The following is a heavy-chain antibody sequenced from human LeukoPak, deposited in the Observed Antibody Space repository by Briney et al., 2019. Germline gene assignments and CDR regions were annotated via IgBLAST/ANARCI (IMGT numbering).Heavy chain of an antibody. CDR3: ARLPYSSGWYVY. CDR1: GGSISSYF. D-gene: IGHD6-19*01. J-gene: IGHJ4*02. V-gene: IGHV4-59*01. Sequence: PSETLSLTCTVSGGSISSYFWSWIRQPPGKGLEWTGYIYYSGSTNYNPSLESRVTISVDTSKNQFSLKLSSVTASDTAVYYCARLPYSSGWYVYWGQGILVTVSS. CDR2: IYYSGST.